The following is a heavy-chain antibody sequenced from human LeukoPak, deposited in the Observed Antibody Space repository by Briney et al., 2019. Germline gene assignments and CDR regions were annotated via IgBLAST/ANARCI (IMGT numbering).Heavy chain of an antibody. Sequence: PGGSLRLSCAASGFTFSTYGMAWVRQAPGKGLEWVANIKGDESARHQADSVKGRFTISRDNTQNSVYLQMSSLRGEDTAVYYCARDVVGSLDYWGQGTLVTVSS. CDR3: ARDVVGSLDY. V-gene: IGHV3-7*01. J-gene: IGHJ4*02. CDR1: GFTFSTYG. CDR2: IKGDESAR. D-gene: IGHD1-26*01.